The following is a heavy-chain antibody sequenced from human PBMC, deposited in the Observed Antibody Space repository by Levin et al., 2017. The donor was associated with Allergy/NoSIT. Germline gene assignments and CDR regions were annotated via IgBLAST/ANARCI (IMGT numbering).Heavy chain of an antibody. CDR3: ASSWSRSVTNDY. V-gene: IGHV1-69*13. CDR2: IIPIFDTA. D-gene: IGHD6-13*01. CDR1: GGTFSTSA. Sequence: ASVKVSCKASGGTFSTSAISWVRQAPGQGLEWMGGIIPIFDTANYAQKFQGRVTITADESTSTAYMELNSLRSEDTAVYYCASSWSRSVTNDYWGQGTLVTVSS. J-gene: IGHJ4*02.